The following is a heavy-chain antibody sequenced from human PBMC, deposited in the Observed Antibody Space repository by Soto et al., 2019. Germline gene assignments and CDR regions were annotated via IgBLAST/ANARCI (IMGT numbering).Heavy chain of an antibody. CDR1: GFTFSNYG. CDR3: GKCEVSSKYYGHAVDV. D-gene: IGHD2-8*01. J-gene: IGHJ6*02. V-gene: IGHV3-33*03. Sequence: QVQLVESGGGLVQPGRSLRLSCVVSGFTFSNYGMHWVRQAPGKGLVWVADIWYDGSGDSYAGSVQGRFTISRDNSKNTLYLQIDSLRVGHTAGYYCGKCEVSSKYYGHAVDVWGQGTTVTVSS. CDR2: IWYDGSGD.